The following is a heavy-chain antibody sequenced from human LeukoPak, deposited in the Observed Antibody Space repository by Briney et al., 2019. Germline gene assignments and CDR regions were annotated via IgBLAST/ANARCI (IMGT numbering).Heavy chain of an antibody. CDR1: GFTFSSYS. D-gene: IGHD3-9*01. J-gene: IGHJ4*02. CDR2: ISSSSSTI. Sequence: PGGSLRLSCAASGFTFSSYSMNWVRQAPGKGLEWVSYISSSSSTIYYADSVKGRFTISRDNAKNSLYLQMNSLRDEDTAVYYCARDFDWLLYHYFDYWGQGTLVTVSS. V-gene: IGHV3-48*02. CDR3: ARDFDWLLYHYFDY.